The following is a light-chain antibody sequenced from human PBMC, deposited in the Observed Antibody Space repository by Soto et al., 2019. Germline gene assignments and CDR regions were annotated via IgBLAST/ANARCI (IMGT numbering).Light chain of an antibody. Sequence: QSVLTQPASVSGSPGQSITISCTGTSSDVGGYNSVSWYQQHPGKAPKLMIYDVSKRPSGVSNRFSGSKSGNTASLTISGLQAEDETDYYCSSYASNSAHVVFGGGTKLTVL. CDR2: DVS. V-gene: IGLV2-14*01. J-gene: IGLJ2*01. CDR1: SSDVGGYNS. CDR3: SSYASNSAHVV.